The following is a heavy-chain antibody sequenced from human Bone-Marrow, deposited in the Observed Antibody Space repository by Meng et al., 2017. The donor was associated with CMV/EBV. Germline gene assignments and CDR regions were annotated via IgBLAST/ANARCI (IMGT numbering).Heavy chain of an antibody. Sequence: SETLSLTCPVSGGSISSYFWSWIRQPPGKGLEWIGYIYYSVSTNYNPSLKSRVTISVDTSKNQFSLKLSSVTAADTAVYYCGWTGTANYYYYGMDVWGQGTTVTVSS. CDR3: GWTGTANYYYYGMDV. CDR1: GGSISSYF. CDR2: IYYSVST. V-gene: IGHV4-59*01. D-gene: IGHD1-7*01. J-gene: IGHJ6*02.